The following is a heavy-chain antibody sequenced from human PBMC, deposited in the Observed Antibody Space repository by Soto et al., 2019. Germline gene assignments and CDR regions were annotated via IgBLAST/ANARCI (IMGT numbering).Heavy chain of an antibody. Sequence: GGSLRLSCAASGFTFSSYAMSWVRQAPGKGLEWVSAISGSGGSTYYADSVKGRFTISRDNSKNTLYLQMNSLRAEDTAVYYCAKDLKTTVKPRGYYMDVWGKGTTVTVSS. J-gene: IGHJ6*03. CDR3: AKDLKTTVKPRGYYMDV. V-gene: IGHV3-23*01. D-gene: IGHD4-17*01. CDR2: ISGSGGST. CDR1: GFTFSSYA.